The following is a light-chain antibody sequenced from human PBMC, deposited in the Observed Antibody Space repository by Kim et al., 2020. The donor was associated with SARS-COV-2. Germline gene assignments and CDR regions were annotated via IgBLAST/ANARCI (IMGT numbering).Light chain of an antibody. CDR2: DVR. CDR3: SSFTRSDTYV. Sequence: QSALTQPASVSGSPGQSITISCTGTSSDVGAYDYVCWFQQYPGKAPKLIISDVRRRPSGVSYRFSGSKSGNTASLSISGLQADDEADYYCSSFTRSDTYVFGSGTKVTVL. CDR1: SSDVGAYDY. J-gene: IGLJ1*01. V-gene: IGLV2-14*01.